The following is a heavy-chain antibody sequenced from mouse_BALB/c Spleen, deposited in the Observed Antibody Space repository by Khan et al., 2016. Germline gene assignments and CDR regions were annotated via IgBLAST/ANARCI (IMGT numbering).Heavy chain of an antibody. CDR3: ARSHYDYSWFAY. CDR2: IHYSGST. V-gene: IGHV3-1*02. D-gene: IGHD2-4*01. Sequence: VQLQQSGPDLVKPSQSLSLTCTVTGYSITSGYSWHWIRQFPGNKLEWMGYIHYSGSTNYNPSLKSRISITRDTSKNPFFLQLNSGTTEDTATNYCARSHYDYSWFAYWGQGTRVTVSA. J-gene: IGHJ3*01. CDR1: GYSITSGYS.